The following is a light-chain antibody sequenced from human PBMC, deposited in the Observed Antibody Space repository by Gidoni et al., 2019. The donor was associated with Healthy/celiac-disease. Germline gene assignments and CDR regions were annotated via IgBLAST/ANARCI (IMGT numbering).Light chain of an antibody. Sequence: QSALTQPASVSGSPGQSITISCTGTSSYVGSYNLVSWYQQHPGKAPKLMIYEGSKRPSGVSNRFSGYKSGNTASLTISGLQAEDEADYYCCSYAGSSTAVFGGGTKLTVL. CDR3: CSYAGSSTAV. CDR2: EGS. V-gene: IGLV2-23*01. CDR1: SSYVGSYNL. J-gene: IGLJ2*01.